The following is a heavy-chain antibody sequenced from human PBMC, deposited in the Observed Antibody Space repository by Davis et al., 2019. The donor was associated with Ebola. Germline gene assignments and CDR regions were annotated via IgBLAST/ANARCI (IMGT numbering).Heavy chain of an antibody. CDR3: AKGAGYCSGGSCYSSRGTFDY. D-gene: IGHD2-15*01. V-gene: IGHV3-30*02. J-gene: IGHJ4*02. CDR1: GFTFSSYG. Sequence: GESLKISCTASGFTFSSYGMHWFRQAPGKGLEWVAFIRYDGSNKYYADSVKGRFTISRDNSKNTLYLQMNSLRAEDTAVYYCAKGAGYCSGGSCYSSRGTFDYWGQGTLVTVSS. CDR2: IRYDGSNK.